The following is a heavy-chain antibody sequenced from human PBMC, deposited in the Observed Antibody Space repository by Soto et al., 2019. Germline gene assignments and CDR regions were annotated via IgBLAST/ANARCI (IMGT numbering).Heavy chain of an antibody. Sequence: LRLSCAASGFTFSTHGMHWVRQAPGKGPEWVAVISHDGSKKYYVESVEGRFSISRDNSKSIVHLQMNNVRTEDTAVYYCAKDKGPYYDFWSGQRWFDPWGQGTLVTVSS. D-gene: IGHD3-3*01. CDR3: AKDKGPYYDFWSGQRWFDP. CDR2: ISHDGSKK. V-gene: IGHV3-30*18. CDR1: GFTFSTHG. J-gene: IGHJ5*02.